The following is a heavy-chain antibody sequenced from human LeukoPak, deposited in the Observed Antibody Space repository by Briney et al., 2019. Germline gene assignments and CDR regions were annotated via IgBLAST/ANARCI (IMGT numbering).Heavy chain of an antibody. CDR2: ISAYNGDT. D-gene: IGHD3-16*02. CDR1: GYTFTNHG. V-gene: IGHV1-18*01. Sequence: ASVKVSCKTSGYTFTNHGISWVRQAPGQELEWMGWISAYNGDTNYAQILQGRVTMTTDTSTRTAYMELRSLRSDDTAVYYCARDVGSYRDTYYFDYWGQGTLVTVSS. J-gene: IGHJ4*02. CDR3: ARDVGSYRDTYYFDY.